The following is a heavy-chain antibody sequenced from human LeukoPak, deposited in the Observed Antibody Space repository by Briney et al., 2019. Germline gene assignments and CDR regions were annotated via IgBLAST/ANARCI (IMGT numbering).Heavy chain of an antibody. CDR2: IKQDGSEK. Sequence: PGGSLRLSCAASGFTFNNYAMNWVRQAPGKGLEWVANIKQDGSEKYYVDSVKGRFTISRDNAKNSVYLQMNSLRGEDTAVYYCARDRGKGQADYWGQGTLVTVSS. V-gene: IGHV3-7*01. J-gene: IGHJ4*02. CDR3: ARDRGKGQADY. D-gene: IGHD3-10*01. CDR1: GFTFNNYA.